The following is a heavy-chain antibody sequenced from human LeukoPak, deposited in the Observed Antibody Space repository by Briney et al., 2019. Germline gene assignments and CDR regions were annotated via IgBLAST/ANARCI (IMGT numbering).Heavy chain of an antibody. CDR3: AKYYYDSSGYYSTYYFDY. D-gene: IGHD3-22*01. V-gene: IGHV3-23*01. Sequence: GSLRLSCAASGFTFSSYAMSWVRQAPGKGLEWVSAISGSGGSTYYADSVKGRFTISRDNSKNTLYLQMNSLRAEDTAVYYCAKYYYDSSGYYSTYYFDYWGQGTLVTVSS. CDR1: GFTFSSYA. CDR2: ISGSGGST. J-gene: IGHJ4*02.